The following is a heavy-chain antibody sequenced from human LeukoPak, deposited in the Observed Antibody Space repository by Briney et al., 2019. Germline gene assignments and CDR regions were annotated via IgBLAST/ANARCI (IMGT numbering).Heavy chain of an antibody. D-gene: IGHD2-21*01. Sequence: ASVKVSCKPSGYTFTGYYMHWVRQAPGQGLGWMGWINPNSGGTNYAQNFQGRVTMTRDTSISSAYMELSRLRSDDTAVYYCASSVVIADGFDYWGQGTLVTVSS. CDR3: ASSVVIADGFDY. V-gene: IGHV1-2*02. CDR1: GYTFTGYY. CDR2: INPNSGGT. J-gene: IGHJ4*02.